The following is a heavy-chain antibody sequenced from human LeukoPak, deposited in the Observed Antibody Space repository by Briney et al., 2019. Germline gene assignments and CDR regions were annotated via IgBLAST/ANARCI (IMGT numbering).Heavy chain of an antibody. CDR3: ARVLVVVAATTDHPDY. D-gene: IGHD2-15*01. V-gene: IGHV1-18*01. Sequence: ASVRVSCKASGYTFTSYGISWVRQAPGQGREWMGWISAYNSNTTYAPKLQGRVTMTTDTYTSTTYMELRSLRSDDTAVYYCARVLVVVAATTDHPDYWGQGTLVTVSS. CDR2: ISAYNSNT. J-gene: IGHJ4*02. CDR1: GYTFTSYG.